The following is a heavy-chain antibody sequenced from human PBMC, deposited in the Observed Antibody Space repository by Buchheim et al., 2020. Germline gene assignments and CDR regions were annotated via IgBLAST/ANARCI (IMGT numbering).Heavy chain of an antibody. J-gene: IGHJ6*02. CDR1: GGTFSSYA. CDR2: IIPILGIA. D-gene: IGHD2-2*01. CDR3: ARENIVVVPAAINYYYGMDV. V-gene: IGHV1-69*04. Sequence: QVQLVQSGAEVKKPGSSVKVSCKASGGTFSSYAISWVRQAPGQGLEWMGRIIPILGIANYAQKFQGRVTITADKSTSTAYMELSSLRSEDTAVYYCARENIVVVPAAINYYYGMDVWGQGTT.